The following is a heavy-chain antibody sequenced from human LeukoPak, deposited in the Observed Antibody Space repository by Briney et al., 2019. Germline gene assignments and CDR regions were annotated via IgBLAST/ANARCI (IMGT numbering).Heavy chain of an antibody. J-gene: IGHJ4*02. V-gene: IGHV3-74*01. CDR2: ISNDGSST. D-gene: IGHD6-19*01. CDR1: GFIFSSYW. Sequence: GGSLRLSCAASGFIFSSYWMHWVRQAPGKGLVWVSRISNDGSSTSYADSVKGRFTISRDNAKNTLYVQMNSLRAEDTAVYYCARVASSSGWYFDYWGQGTLVTVSS. CDR3: ARVASSSGWYFDY.